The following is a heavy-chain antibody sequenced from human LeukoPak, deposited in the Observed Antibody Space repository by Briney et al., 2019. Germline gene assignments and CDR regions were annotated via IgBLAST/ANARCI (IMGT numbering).Heavy chain of an antibody. V-gene: IGHV4-59*12. CDR1: GGSISSYY. Sequence: SETLSLTCIVSGGSISSYYWSWIRQPPGKGLEWIGYIYYSGSTNYKPSLKSRVTISVATSKNQFSLKVSSVTAADTAVYYCARRGIDYGDYVLDYWGQGTLVTVSS. J-gene: IGHJ4*02. D-gene: IGHD4-17*01. CDR2: IYYSGST. CDR3: ARRGIDYGDYVLDY.